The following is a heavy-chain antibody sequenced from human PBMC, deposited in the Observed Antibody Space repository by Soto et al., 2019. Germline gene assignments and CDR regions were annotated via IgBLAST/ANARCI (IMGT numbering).Heavy chain of an antibody. D-gene: IGHD3-10*01. CDR1: GGSISSGGYY. Sequence: SETLSLTCTVSGGSISSGGYYWSWIRQHPGKGLEWIGYIYYSGSTYYNPSLKSRVTISVDTSKNQFSLKLSSVTAADTAVYYCARDQFLGDYYGSGEPYYYYGMDVWGQGTTVTVSS. V-gene: IGHV4-31*03. CDR3: ARDQFLGDYYGSGEPYYYYGMDV. CDR2: IYYSGST. J-gene: IGHJ6*02.